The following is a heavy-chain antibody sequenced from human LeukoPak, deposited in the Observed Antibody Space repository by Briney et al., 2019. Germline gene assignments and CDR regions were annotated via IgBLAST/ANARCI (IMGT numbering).Heavy chain of an antibody. CDR3: ARETHDAFDI. V-gene: IGHV3-48*02. Sequence: GGSLRLSCAASGFTFSSYSMNWVRQAPGKGLEWVSYISSSSTIYYADSVKGRFTISRDNAKNSLYLQMSSLRDEDTAVYYCARETHDAFDIWGQGTMVTVSS. CDR1: GFTFSSYS. CDR2: ISSSSTI. J-gene: IGHJ3*02.